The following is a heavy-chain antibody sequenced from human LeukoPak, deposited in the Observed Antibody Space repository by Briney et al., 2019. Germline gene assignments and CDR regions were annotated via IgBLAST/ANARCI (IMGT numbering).Heavy chain of an antibody. CDR1: GGSFSGYY. J-gene: IGHJ4*02. Sequence: SETLSLTCAVYGGSFSGYYWSWIRQPPGKGLEWIWEINHSGSTNYNPSLKSRVTISVDTSKNQFSLKLSSVTAADTAVYYCARALLYYDSSGYPFDYWGQGTLVTVSS. V-gene: IGHV4-34*01. D-gene: IGHD3-22*01. CDR2: INHSGST. CDR3: ARALLYYDSSGYPFDY.